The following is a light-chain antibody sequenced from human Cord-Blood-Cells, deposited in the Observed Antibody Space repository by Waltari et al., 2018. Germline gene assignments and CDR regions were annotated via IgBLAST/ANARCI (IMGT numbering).Light chain of an antibody. V-gene: IGLV2-23*01. Sequence: QSALTQPASASGSPGQSLTISCTGTSSDVGSSNLVSWYQQHPGKAPKLMIYEGSKRPSGVSNRFSGSKSGNTASLTISGLQAEDEADYYCCSYAGSSTSVFGGGTKLTVL. CDR3: CSYAGSSTSV. J-gene: IGLJ2*01. CDR1: SSDVGSSNL. CDR2: EGS.